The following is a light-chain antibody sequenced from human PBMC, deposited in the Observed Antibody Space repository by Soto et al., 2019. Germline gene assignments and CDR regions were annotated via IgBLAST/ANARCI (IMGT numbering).Light chain of an antibody. J-gene: IGLJ2*01. V-gene: IGLV2-14*01. CDR1: SSDVGGYNY. CDR3: SSYKRSNTVV. CDR2: DVS. Sequence: QSVLTQPASVSGSPGQSITISCTGTSSDVGGYNYVSWCQQHPGKAPKLMIYDVSNRPSGVSNRFSGSKSGNTASLTISGRQAEDEDDYYCSSYKRSNTVVFGGGTKVTVL.